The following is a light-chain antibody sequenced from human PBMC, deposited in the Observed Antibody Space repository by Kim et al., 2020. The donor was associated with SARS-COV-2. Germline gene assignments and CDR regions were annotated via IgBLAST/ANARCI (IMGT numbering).Light chain of an antibody. CDR3: QQYNNSPT. J-gene: IGKJ1*01. V-gene: IGKV3-15*01. CDR1: QSVSSN. CDR2: GAS. Sequence: EIVLPQSPATLSVSPGERATLSCRASQSVSSNLAWYQQKPGQAPRLLIYGASTRATGIPARFSGSGSGTEFTLTISSLQSEDFAVYYCQQYNNSPTFGQGTKVDIK.